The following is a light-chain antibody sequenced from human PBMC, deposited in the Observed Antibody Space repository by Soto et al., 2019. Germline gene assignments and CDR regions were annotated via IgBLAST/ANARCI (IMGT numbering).Light chain of an antibody. V-gene: IGKV3-15*01. CDR2: GAS. CDR3: QQYNTWPRT. J-gene: IGKJ1*01. CDR1: QNIKDY. Sequence: EIVMTQSPATLSMSPGERATLSCRASQNIKDYLAWFQQKPGQAPRLLIYGASTRATAIPARFSGSGSGTEFTLSISSLQSEDFAGYYCQQYNTWPRTFGQGTKVETK.